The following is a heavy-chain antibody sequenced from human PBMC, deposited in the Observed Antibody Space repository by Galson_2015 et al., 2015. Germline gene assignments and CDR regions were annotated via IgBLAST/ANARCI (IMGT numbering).Heavy chain of an antibody. CDR3: ARGMTTWEVAPAAGWCDT. D-gene: IGHD1-1*01. V-gene: IGHV1-18*01. CDR2: IVPGNGNT. CDR1: GYSFVSFG. Sequence: SVKVSCKGYGYSFVSFGISWVRQAPGQGPEWMGWIVPGNGNTNYAQKFQGRMTMTSDTSTNTAYMELRTLRSDDTAMYYCARGMTTWEVAPAAGWCDTWGPGTRGTVSS. J-gene: IGHJ5*02.